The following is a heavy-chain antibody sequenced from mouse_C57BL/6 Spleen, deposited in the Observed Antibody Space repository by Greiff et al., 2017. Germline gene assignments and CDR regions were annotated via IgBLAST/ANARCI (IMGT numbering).Heavy chain of an antibody. CDR2: ISNGGGST. CDR3: ARLGDYFDY. V-gene: IGHV5-12*01. CDR1: GFTFSDYY. Sequence: EVMLVESGGGLVQPGGSLKLSCAASGFTFSDYYMYWVRQTPEKRLEWVAYISNGGGSTYYPDTVKGRFTISRDNAKNTLYLQMSRLKSEDTAMYYCARLGDYFDYWGQGTTLTVSS. J-gene: IGHJ2*01.